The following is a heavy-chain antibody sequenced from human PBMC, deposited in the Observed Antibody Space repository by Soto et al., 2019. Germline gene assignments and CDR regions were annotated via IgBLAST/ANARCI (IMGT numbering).Heavy chain of an antibody. V-gene: IGHV3-23*01. D-gene: IGHD3-22*01. CDR2: ISGSGGST. CDR3: AKEGGYYDSSGYYYTYYYVMDV. J-gene: IGHJ6*02. CDR1: GFTFSSYA. Sequence: GGSLRLSCAASGFTFSSYAMSWVRQAPGKGLEWVSAISGSGGSTYYADSVKGRFTISRDNSKNTLYLQMNSLRAEDTAVYYCAKEGGYYDSSGYYYTYYYVMDVCGQGTTVTVSS.